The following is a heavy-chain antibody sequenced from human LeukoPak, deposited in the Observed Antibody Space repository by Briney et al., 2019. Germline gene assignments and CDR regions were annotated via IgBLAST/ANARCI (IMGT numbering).Heavy chain of an antibody. CDR3: AKDRRGYCSGGSCYYNFDY. D-gene: IGHD2-15*01. CDR2: ISHRENNQ. V-gene: IGHV3-30*18. CDR1: GFTFSKYA. J-gene: IGHJ4*02. Sequence: GGSLKLSCAASGFTFSKYAIHWVRQAPGKGLEWVALISHRENNQNYADSVKGRFTTSRDTSKSMVYLQLNNLRTEDTAVYYCAKDRRGYCSGGSCYYNFDYWGQGTLVTVSA.